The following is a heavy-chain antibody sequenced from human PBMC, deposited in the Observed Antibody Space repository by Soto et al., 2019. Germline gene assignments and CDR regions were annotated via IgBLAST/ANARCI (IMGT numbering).Heavy chain of an antibody. D-gene: IGHD1-26*01. CDR2: ITPYNGDT. Sequence: QVQLVQSGAELKKPGASVKVSCKASGHTFTTYAISWMRQAPGQGLEWMGWITPYNGDTNYAQKFQGRVTMTTDTSTRTVYMELRSLRSDDTAVYYCARGEGAFDIWGQGTMVTVSS. CDR3: ARGEGAFDI. J-gene: IGHJ3*02. CDR1: GHTFTTYA. V-gene: IGHV1-18*01.